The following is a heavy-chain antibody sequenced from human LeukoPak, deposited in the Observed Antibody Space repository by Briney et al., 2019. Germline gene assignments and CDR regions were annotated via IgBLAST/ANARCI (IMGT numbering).Heavy chain of an antibody. J-gene: IGHJ4*02. CDR2: ISDSGGST. D-gene: IGHD6-6*01. V-gene: IGHV3-23*01. Sequence: GGSLRLSCAASGFTFTSYAMSWVRQAPGKGLEWVSAISDSGGSTYYADSVKGRFAISRDNSKNTLYLQMNSLRAEDTAVYYCAKASTAARPFDYWGQGTLVTVSS. CDR1: GFTFTSYA. CDR3: AKASTAARPFDY.